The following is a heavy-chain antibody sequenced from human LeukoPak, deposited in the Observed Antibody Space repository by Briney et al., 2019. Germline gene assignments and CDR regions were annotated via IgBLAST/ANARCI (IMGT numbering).Heavy chain of an antibody. V-gene: IGHV4-34*01. Sequence: SETLSLTCAVYGGSFSGYYLSWIRQPPGKGLERIGEINHSGSTNYNPSLKSRVTISVDTSKNQFSLKLSSVTAADTAVYYCAREELYSRDFDYWGQGTLVTVSS. CDR2: INHSGST. D-gene: IGHD6-13*01. CDR3: AREELYSRDFDY. CDR1: GGSFSGYY. J-gene: IGHJ4*02.